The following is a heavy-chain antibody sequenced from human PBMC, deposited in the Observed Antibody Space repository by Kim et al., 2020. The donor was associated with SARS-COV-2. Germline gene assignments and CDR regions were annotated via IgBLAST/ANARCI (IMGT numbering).Heavy chain of an antibody. D-gene: IGHD2-2*01. J-gene: IGHJ4*02. CDR3: ARVPRRWVVPAAIVDY. V-gene: IGHV4-34*01. CDR1: GGSFSGYY. CDR2: INHSGST. Sequence: SETLSLTCAAYGGSFSGYYWSWIRQPPGKGLEWIGEINHSGSTNYNPSLKSRVTISVDTSKNQFSLKLSSVTAADTAVYYCARVPRRWVVPAAIVDYWGQGTLVTVSS.